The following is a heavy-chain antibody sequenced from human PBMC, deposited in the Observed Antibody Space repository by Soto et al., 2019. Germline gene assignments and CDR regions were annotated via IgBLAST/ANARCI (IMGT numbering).Heavy chain of an antibody. D-gene: IGHD2-15*01. CDR2: FDPEDGET. Sequence: ASVKVSCKVSGYTLTGLSMHWVRQAPGNGLEWMGGFDPEDGETIYAQKFQGRVTMTEDTSTDTAYMELSSLRSEDTAVYYCATVTRDCSGGSCFGWFDPWGQGTLVTVSS. CDR1: GYTLTGLS. J-gene: IGHJ5*02. CDR3: ATVTRDCSGGSCFGWFDP. V-gene: IGHV1-24*01.